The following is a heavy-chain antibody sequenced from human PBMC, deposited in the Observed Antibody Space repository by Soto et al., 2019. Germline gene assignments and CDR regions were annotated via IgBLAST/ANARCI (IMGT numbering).Heavy chain of an antibody. CDR2: VSYDGSNQ. CDR3: ARAYAAARPWETHVCMSAVDG. Sequence: GFLRRSCAASVFNSFSHDMHWVRQTPVKGLEWVAVVSYDGSNQYYADSVKGRFTISRDNSKNLLYLQLNSLRGEDTALYYCARAYAAARPWETHVCMSAVDGWCQGTTCTVCS. CDR1: VFNSFSHD. D-gene: IGHD6-6*01. V-gene: IGHV3-30*03. J-gene: IGHJ6*02.